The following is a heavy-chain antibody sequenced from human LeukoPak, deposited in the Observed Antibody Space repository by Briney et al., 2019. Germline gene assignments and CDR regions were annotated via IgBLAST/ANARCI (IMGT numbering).Heavy chain of an antibody. Sequence: GESLKISCKGSGYSFTSYWIAWVRQMPGKGLEWMGIVYPDDSDTRYSPSFQGQVTITADKSISTAYLQWSSLKASDNAMYYCARQRRSSGWPNDYWGQGTLVTVSS. CDR3: ARQRRSSGWPNDY. CDR1: GYSFTSYW. V-gene: IGHV5-51*01. CDR2: VYPDDSDT. J-gene: IGHJ4*02. D-gene: IGHD6-19*01.